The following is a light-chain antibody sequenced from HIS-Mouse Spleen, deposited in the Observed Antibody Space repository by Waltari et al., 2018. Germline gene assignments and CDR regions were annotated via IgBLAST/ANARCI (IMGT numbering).Light chain of an antibody. CDR1: TRDFGGYNY. V-gene: IGLV2-11*01. J-gene: IGLJ1*01. CDR2: DVS. CDR3: CSYAGSYTGV. Sequence: QSALTPPLSVSGSPGQSVTISCPGTTRDFGGYNYFSWYQQHPGKAPKLMIYDVSKRPSGVPDRFSGSKSGNTASLTISGLQAEDEADYYCCSYAGSYTGVFGTGTKVTVL.